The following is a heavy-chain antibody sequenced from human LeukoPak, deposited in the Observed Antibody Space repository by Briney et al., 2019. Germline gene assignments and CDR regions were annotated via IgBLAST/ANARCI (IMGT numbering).Heavy chain of an antibody. J-gene: IGHJ4*02. CDR1: GFTFSNYA. V-gene: IGHV3-30*02. D-gene: IGHD2-15*01. CDR3: AKDIPPKAVVVVAATYPY. CDR2: IRYDGSNK. Sequence: GGSLRLSCAASGFTFSNYAMHWVRQAPGKGLEWVAFIRYDGSNKYYADSVKGRFTISRDNSKNTLYLQMNSLRAEDTAVCYCAKDIPPKAVVVVAATYPYWGRGTRVTVSS.